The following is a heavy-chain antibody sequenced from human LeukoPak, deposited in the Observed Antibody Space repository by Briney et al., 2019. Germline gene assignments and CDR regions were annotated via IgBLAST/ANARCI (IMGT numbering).Heavy chain of an antibody. CDR3: ARESRRWELLRSNWFDP. CDR1: GYTFTDYY. Sequence: ASVKVSCKASGYTFTDYYMYWVRQAPGQGLEWMGWINPYTGGAVSAQKFQGRVTMTRDTSISTVYMELSSLISDDTAVYYCARESRRWELLRSNWFDPWGQGTLVTVSS. J-gene: IGHJ5*02. D-gene: IGHD1-26*01. CDR2: INPYTGGA. V-gene: IGHV1-2*02.